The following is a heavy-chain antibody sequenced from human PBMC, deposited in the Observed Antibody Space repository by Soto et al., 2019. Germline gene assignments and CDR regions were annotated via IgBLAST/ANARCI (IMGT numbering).Heavy chain of an antibody. CDR2: ISYDGSNK. D-gene: IGHD3-3*01. Sequence: GSLRLSCAASGFTFSSYAMHWVRQAPGKGLEWVAVISYDGSNKYYADSVKGRFTISRDNSKNTLYLQMNSLRAEDTAVYYCARDPSPPYDFWSGYSPSFDYWGQGTLVTVSS. V-gene: IGHV3-30-3*01. CDR1: GFTFSSYA. CDR3: ARDPSPPYDFWSGYSPSFDY. J-gene: IGHJ4*02.